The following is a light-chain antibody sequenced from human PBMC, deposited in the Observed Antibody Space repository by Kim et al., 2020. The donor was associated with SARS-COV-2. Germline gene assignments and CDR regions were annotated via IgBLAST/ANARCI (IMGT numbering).Light chain of an antibody. J-gene: IGKJ4*02. CDR1: RVSGSY. CDR2: GAS. Sequence: VPPGKRAPPSSGSKRVSGSYLAWYQQKPGQAPRLLISGASIRATGIPARFSGSGSGTEFTLTISSLQSEDFAVYYCQQYYKRPITFGEGTKVDIK. CDR3: QQYYKRPIT. V-gene: IGKV3-15*01.